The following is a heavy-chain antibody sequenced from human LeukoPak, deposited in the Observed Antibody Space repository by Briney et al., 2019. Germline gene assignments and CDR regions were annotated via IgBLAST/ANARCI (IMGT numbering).Heavy chain of an antibody. CDR3: ARDLSYGSGEF. CDR2: IWYDGSDK. V-gene: IGHV3-33*01. CDR1: GFTFSNYA. D-gene: IGHD3-10*01. J-gene: IGHJ4*02. Sequence: GGSLRLSCAASGFTFSNYAMHWVRQAPGKGLEWVAVIWYDGSDKYYTDSVKGRFTISRDDSKNTVFLQMNSLRAEDTAVYFCARDLSYGSGEFWGQGTLVTVSS.